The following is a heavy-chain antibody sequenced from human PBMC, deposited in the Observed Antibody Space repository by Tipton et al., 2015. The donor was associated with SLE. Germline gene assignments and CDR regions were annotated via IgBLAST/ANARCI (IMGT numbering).Heavy chain of an antibody. Sequence: TLSLTCTVSGGSISNYYWSWIRQPPGKGLEWIGYIYYSGSTNYNPSLKSRVTISVDTSKNQFSLKLSSVTAADTAVYYCARIGGTIAVAGTFDYWGQGTLVTVSS. CDR2: IYYSGST. J-gene: IGHJ4*02. CDR3: ARIGGTIAVAGTFDY. V-gene: IGHV4-59*12. D-gene: IGHD6-19*01. CDR1: GGSISNYY.